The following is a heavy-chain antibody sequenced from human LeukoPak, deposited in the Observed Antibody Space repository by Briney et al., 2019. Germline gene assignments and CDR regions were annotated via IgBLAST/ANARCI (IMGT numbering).Heavy chain of an antibody. V-gene: IGHV4-59*01. J-gene: IGHJ5*02. Sequence: SETLPLTCTVSGGSISGYFWSWIRQPPGKGLEWIGYMYYSGSSGSTHYNPSLRSRVTISVDTSKNQFSLKLSSVTAADTAVYYCARDISSSSWFSNWFDPWGQGTLVTVSS. D-gene: IGHD6-13*01. CDR3: ARDISSSSWFSNWFDP. CDR1: GGSISGYF. CDR2: MYYSGSSGST.